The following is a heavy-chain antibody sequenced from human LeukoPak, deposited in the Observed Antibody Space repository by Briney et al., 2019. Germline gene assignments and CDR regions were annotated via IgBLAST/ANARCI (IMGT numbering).Heavy chain of an antibody. Sequence: PGGSLRLSCAASGFTFSSYWMHWVRQAPGKGLVWVSRINSDGNTMSYADSVKGRFTISRDNAKNTLYLQMNSLRAEDTAVYYCARATSGYYYGYFDLWGRGTLVTVS. CDR3: ARATSGYYYGYFDL. CDR1: GFTFSSYW. J-gene: IGHJ2*01. CDR2: INSDGNTM. D-gene: IGHD3-22*01. V-gene: IGHV3-74*01.